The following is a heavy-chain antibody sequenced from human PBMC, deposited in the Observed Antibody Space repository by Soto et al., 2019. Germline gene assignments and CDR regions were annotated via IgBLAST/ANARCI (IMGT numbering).Heavy chain of an antibody. D-gene: IGHD6-13*01. CDR1: GGSISSGGYF. Sequence: SETLSLTCVVSGGSISSGGYFWSWIRQPPGKGLEWIGYIYHSGSTYYNPSLKSRVTISVDTSKNQFSLTLNSVTAADTAVYYCAKTVSSSWRYHFDNWGQGTPVTVSS. CDR3: AKTVSSSWRYHFDN. CDR2: IYHSGST. V-gene: IGHV4-30-2*01. J-gene: IGHJ4*02.